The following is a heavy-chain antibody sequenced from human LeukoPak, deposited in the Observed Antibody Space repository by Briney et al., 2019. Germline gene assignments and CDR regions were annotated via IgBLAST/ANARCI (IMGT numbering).Heavy chain of an antibody. CDR3: ARDRGFMTADY. V-gene: IGHV4-59*12. Sequence: SETLSLTCTVSGGSISSYYWSWIRQPAGKGLEWIGYIYYSGSTNYNPSLKSRVTISVDTSRNQFSLQLNSVTAADTALYYCARDRGFMTADYWGQGTLLTVSS. D-gene: IGHD3-10*01. CDR2: IYYSGST. CDR1: GGSISSYY. J-gene: IGHJ4*02.